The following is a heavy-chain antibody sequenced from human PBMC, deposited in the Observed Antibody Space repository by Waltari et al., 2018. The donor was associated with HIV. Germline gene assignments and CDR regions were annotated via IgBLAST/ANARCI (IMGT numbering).Heavy chain of an antibody. D-gene: IGHD1-1*01. CDR1: GFTVITNY. CDR2: TPHLGAT. Sequence: DVQLVESGGGLVKPGGSLRLACAASGFTVITNYVGWVRQAPGKGLEWVQLTPHLGATLYADSVSARFTISRDTSMNTVHLQMDSLRAGDTAVYYCVRERNTIKTTSYYFDYWGQGTLVTVSS. CDR3: VRERNTIKTTSYYFDY. V-gene: IGHV3-66*01. J-gene: IGHJ4*02.